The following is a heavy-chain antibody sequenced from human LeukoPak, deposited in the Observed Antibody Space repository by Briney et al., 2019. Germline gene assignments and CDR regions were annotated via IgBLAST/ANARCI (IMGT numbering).Heavy chain of an antibody. J-gene: IGHJ5*02. V-gene: IGHV4-59*01. CDR2: IYYSGST. D-gene: IGHD4-11*01. CDR1: GVSISSYY. Sequence: KASETLSLTCTVSGVSISSYYWSWIRQPPGKGLEWIGYIYYSGSTNYNPSLKSRVTISVDTFKNQFSLKLSSVTAADTAVYYCARGDDYYWFDPWGQGTLVTVSS. CDR3: ARGDDYYWFDP.